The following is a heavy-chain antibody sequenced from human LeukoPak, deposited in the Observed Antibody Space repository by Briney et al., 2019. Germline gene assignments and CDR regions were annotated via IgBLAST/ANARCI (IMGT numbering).Heavy chain of an antibody. CDR3: ARDFGDYDFDS. Sequence: SETLSPTCSVASGSINSSPYYWGWIRQPPGKGLEWICNINYRGTTYSNPSLKSRVTISVDTSKNQFSLRLSSVTAADTAVYYCARDFGDYDFDSWGQGTLVTVSS. CDR1: SGSINSSPYY. D-gene: IGHD4-17*01. J-gene: IGHJ4*02. CDR2: INYRGTT. V-gene: IGHV4-39*07.